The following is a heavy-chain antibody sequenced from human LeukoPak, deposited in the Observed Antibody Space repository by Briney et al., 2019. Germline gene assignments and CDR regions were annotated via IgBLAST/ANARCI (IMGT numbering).Heavy chain of an antibody. D-gene: IGHD5-24*01. V-gene: IGHV3-23*01. CDR1: GFTFSSYA. J-gene: IGHJ4*02. Sequence: PGGSLRLSCAASGFTFSSYAMSWVRQAPGKGLEWVSAISGSGGSTYYADSVKGRFTISRDNSKNTLYLQMNSLRAEDTAVYYCARASDGYNPLGGDYWGQGTLVTVSS. CDR3: ARASDGYNPLGGDY. CDR2: ISGSGGST.